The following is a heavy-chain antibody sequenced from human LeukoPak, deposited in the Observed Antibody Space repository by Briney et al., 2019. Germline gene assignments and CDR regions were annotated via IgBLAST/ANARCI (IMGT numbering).Heavy chain of an antibody. CDR1: GGSFGGYY. D-gene: IGHD1-26*01. CDR3: ARVGSYYGTKFDY. V-gene: IGHV4-34*01. J-gene: IGHJ4*02. Sequence: SETLSLTCAVYGGSFGGYYWSWIRQPPGKGLEWIGEINHSGSTNYNPSLKSRVTISVDTSKNQFSLKLSSVTAADTAVYYCARVGSYYGTKFDYWGQGTLVTVSS. CDR2: INHSGST.